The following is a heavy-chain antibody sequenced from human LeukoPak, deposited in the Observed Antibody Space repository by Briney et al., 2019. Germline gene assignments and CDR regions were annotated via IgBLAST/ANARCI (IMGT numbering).Heavy chain of an antibody. CDR2: ISGSGGTT. D-gene: IGHD2-15*01. CDR1: GFTFNIYA. CDR3: AKVARNCSGGSCFYNYYMDV. Sequence: GGSLRLSCAASGFTFNIYAMSWVRQVPGKGLEWVSAISGSGGTTYYADSVKGRFTISRDNSKNTLYLQMKSLRAEDTAMYYCAKVARNCSGGSCFYNYYMDVWGKGTTVTVSS. J-gene: IGHJ6*03. V-gene: IGHV3-23*01.